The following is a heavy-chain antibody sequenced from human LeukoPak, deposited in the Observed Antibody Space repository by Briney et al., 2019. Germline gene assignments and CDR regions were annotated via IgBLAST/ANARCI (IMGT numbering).Heavy chain of an antibody. CDR2: ISYDGSNK. V-gene: IGHV3-30*19. J-gene: IGHJ6*02. CDR3: ASTRRIVGANTGMDV. D-gene: IGHD1-26*01. CDR1: GFTFSSYG. Sequence: PGRSLRLSCAASGFTFSSYGMHWVRQAPGKGLEWVAVISYDGSNKYYADSVKGRFTISRDNSENTLYLQMNNLRAEDTAVYYCASTRRIVGANTGMDVWGQGTTVTVSS.